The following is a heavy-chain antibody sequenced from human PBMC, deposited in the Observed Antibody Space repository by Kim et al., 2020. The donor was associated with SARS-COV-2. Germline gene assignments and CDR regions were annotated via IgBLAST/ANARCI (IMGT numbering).Heavy chain of an antibody. Sequence: GESLKISCEVSGYSFTKNWIAWVRQIPGGGLEWMGIIYPGDSDTRYSPSFQGQVAISADKSTSTAYLQFFSLKTSDSARYFCARHSGQALVSVPHLDFWGQGTLVTVSS. CDR2: IYPGDSDT. CDR1: GYSFTKNW. J-gene: IGHJ4*02. D-gene: IGHD2-8*01. V-gene: IGHV5-51*01. CDR3: ARHSGQALVSVPHLDF.